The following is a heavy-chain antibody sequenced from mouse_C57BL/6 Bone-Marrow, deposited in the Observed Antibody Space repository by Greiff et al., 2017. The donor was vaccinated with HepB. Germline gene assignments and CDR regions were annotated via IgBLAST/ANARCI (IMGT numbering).Heavy chain of an antibody. CDR1: GYAFSSSW. D-gene: IGHD2-3*01. CDR3: AREGWGFAY. J-gene: IGHJ3*01. CDR2: IYPGDGDT. V-gene: IGHV1-82*01. Sequence: QVQLQKSGPELVKPGASVKISCKASGYAFSSSWMNWVKQRPGKGLEWIGRIYPGDGDTNYNGKFKGKATLTADKSSSTAYMQLSSLTSEDSAVYFCAREGWGFAYWGQGTLVTVSA.